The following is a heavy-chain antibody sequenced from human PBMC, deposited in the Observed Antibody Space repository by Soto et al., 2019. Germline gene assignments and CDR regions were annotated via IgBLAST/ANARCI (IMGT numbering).Heavy chain of an antibody. CDR1: GGSISSTYY. CDR2: IYHGGST. J-gene: IGHJ4*02. V-gene: IGHV4-31*03. D-gene: IGHD3-3*01. Sequence: QVQLQESGPGLVKPSQTLSLTCTVSGGSISSTYYWTWMRQHPGKGLEWIGYIYHGGSTNYNPSLKSRVTMSVDTSQNQISLNLSSVTAADTAVYYCARGGSILHYFDYWGQGTLVTVSS. CDR3: ARGGSILHYFDY.